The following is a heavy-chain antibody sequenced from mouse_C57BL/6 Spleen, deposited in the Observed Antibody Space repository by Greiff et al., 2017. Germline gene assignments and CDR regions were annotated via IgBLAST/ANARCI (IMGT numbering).Heavy chain of an antibody. CDR3: ASETYYGYFDY. J-gene: IGHJ2*01. Sequence: ESGPGLVKPSQSLSLTCSVTGYSITSGYYWNWIRQFPGNKLEWMGYISYDGSNNYNPSLKNRISITRDTSKNQFFLKLNSVTTEDTATYYCASETYYGYFDYWGQGTTLTVSS. D-gene: IGHD1-1*01. V-gene: IGHV3-6*01. CDR2: ISYDGSN. CDR1: GYSITSGYY.